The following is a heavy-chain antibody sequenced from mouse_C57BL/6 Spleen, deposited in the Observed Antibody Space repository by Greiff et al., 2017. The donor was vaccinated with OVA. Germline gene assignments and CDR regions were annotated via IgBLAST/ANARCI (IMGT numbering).Heavy chain of an antibody. V-gene: IGHV1-82*01. Sequence: QVQLQQSGPELVKPGASVKISCKASGYAFSSSWMNWVKQRPGKGLEWIGRIYPGDGDTNYNGKFKGKATLTADKSSSTAYMQLSSLTSEDSAVYFCARYSPPRWYFDVWAQGPRSPSPQ. J-gene: IGHJ1*03. CDR2: IYPGDGDT. D-gene: IGHD2-12*01. CDR3: ARYSPPRWYFDV. CDR1: GYAFSSSW.